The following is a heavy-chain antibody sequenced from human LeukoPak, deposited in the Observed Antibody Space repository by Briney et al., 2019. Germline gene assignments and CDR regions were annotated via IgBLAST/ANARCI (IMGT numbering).Heavy chain of an antibody. Sequence: ASVKVSCKASGYTFTDYYMHWVRQAPGQGLEWMGWINPNRGGTNYAQKFQGRVTMTRDTSISTAYMELSRLRSDDTAVYYCARDRGSGSCPSDYWGQGTLVTVSS. CDR2: INPNRGGT. D-gene: IGHD3-10*01. V-gene: IGHV1-2*02. CDR1: GYTFTDYY. J-gene: IGHJ4*02. CDR3: ARDRGSGSCPSDY.